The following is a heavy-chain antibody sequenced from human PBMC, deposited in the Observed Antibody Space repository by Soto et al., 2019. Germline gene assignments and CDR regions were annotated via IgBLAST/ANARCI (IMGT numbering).Heavy chain of an antibody. CDR3: ARDLGAGRLRLGELSLYYYCYGMDV. D-gene: IGHD3-16*02. CDR1: GFTFSSYA. V-gene: IGHV3-30-3*01. Sequence: PGGSLRLSCAASGFTFSSYAMHWVRQAPGKGLEWVAVISYDGSNKYYADSVKGRFTISRDNSKNTLYLQMNSLRAEDTAVYYCARDLGAGRLRLGELSLYYYCYGMDVWGQGTTVTVSS. CDR2: ISYDGSNK. J-gene: IGHJ6*02.